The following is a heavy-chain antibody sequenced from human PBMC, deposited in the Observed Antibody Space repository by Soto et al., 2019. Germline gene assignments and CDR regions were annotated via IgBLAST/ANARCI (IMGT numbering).Heavy chain of an antibody. V-gene: IGHV1-69*08. D-gene: IGHD6-19*01. Sequence: QVQLVQSGAEVRKPGSSVKVSCQASGGTSGSYSISWIRQAPGQGLEWLGRIVTILRLENYDQQFQGRLTITAHMSTSTAYIDLTSLRPEDTALYYCVRDLGSGWYNRNWGQGTLVTVSS. J-gene: IGHJ4*02. CDR1: GGTSGSYS. CDR3: VRDLGSGWYNRN. CDR2: IVTILRLE.